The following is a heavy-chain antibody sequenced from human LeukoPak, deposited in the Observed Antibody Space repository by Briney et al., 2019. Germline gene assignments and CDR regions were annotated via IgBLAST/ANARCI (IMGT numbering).Heavy chain of an antibody. CDR1: GGSISSYY. CDR2: IYYSGST. V-gene: IGHV4-59*01. CDR3: ARAMSSGWYWDYYYYGMDV. J-gene: IGHJ6*02. D-gene: IGHD6-19*01. Sequence: KPSETLSLTCTVSGGSISSYYWSWIRQPPGKGLEWIGYIYYSGSTNYNPPLKSRVTISVDTSKNQFSLKLSSVTAADTAVYYCARAMSSGWYWDYYYYGMDVWGQGTTVTVSS.